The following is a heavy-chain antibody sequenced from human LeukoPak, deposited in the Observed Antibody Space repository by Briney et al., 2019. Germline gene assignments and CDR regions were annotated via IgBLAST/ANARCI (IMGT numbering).Heavy chain of an antibody. D-gene: IGHD3-9*01. Sequence: GGSLRLSCATSGFTFSSYAMHWVRQAPGTGLEWVAFIRHDGTNTYYADSVKGRFTISRDNSKNTLYLQMNSLRAEDTAVYYCAKAAYYDILTAYYSYYFDYWGQGTLVTVSS. CDR3: AKAAYYDILTAYYSYYFDY. CDR1: GFTFSSYA. J-gene: IGHJ4*02. V-gene: IGHV3-30*02. CDR2: IRHDGTNT.